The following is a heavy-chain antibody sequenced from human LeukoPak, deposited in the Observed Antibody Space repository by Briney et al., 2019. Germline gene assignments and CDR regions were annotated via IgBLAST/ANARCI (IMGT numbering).Heavy chain of an antibody. V-gene: IGHV4-4*09. D-gene: IGHD2-15*01. J-gene: IGHJ4*02. Sequence: SETLSLTCTVSGDSISGYYWNWIRQTPGKGLEGIGNIHTTENAKNNPSLKDRALLSLDSSLSQVSLRLTSVTAADTAAYFCARHSFGSLLWLRLGYLGSWGQGTLVTVAA. CDR3: ARHSFGSLLWLRLGYLGS. CDR2: IHTTENA. CDR1: GDSISGYY.